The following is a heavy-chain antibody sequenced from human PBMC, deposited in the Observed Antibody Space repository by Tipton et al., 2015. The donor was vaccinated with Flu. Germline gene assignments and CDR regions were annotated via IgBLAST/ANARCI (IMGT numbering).Heavy chain of an antibody. J-gene: IGHJ4*02. Sequence: TLSLTCSVSGSSINNYYLSWIRQPPGKGLEWIGSVYYSGNSYYNPSLKSRVAMSVDTSKNQLSLKLRSVTAADTAMFYCARLSFYDVDLKNFYFDYWGQGTLVTVSS. CDR2: VYYSGNS. V-gene: IGHV4-59*04. CDR3: ARLSFYDVDLKNFYFDY. CDR1: GSSINNYY. D-gene: IGHD3-10*02.